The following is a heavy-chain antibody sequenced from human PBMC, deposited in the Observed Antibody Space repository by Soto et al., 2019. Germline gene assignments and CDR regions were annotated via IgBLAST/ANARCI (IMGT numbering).Heavy chain of an antibody. Sequence: EVHLVESGGGLVKPGGSLRLSCAVSGFTFSSCTMNWVRQAPGKGLEWVSSISPSTSHIYYADSVKGRFTISKDNAKISLFLQINSLRADDTAVYYCSGCSGGACHQNYGMDVWGQGTTVTVSS. CDR1: GFTFSSCT. D-gene: IGHD2-15*01. V-gene: IGHV3-21*01. CDR2: ISPSTSHI. J-gene: IGHJ6*02. CDR3: SGCSGGACHQNYGMDV.